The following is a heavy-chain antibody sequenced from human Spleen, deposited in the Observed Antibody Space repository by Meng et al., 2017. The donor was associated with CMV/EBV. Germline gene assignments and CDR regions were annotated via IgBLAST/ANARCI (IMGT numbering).Heavy chain of an antibody. CDR3: ARGLGYYDSSGYSQGWVY. V-gene: IGHV4-39*07. CDR1: GGSISSSSYY. J-gene: IGHJ4*02. Sequence: SETLSLTCTVSGGSISSSSYYWSWIRQPPGKGLEWIGEINHSGITNYNPSLKSRVTISVDTSKNQFSLKLSSVTAADTAVYYCARGLGYYDSSGYSQGWVYWGQGTLVTVSS. CDR2: INHSGIT. D-gene: IGHD3-22*01.